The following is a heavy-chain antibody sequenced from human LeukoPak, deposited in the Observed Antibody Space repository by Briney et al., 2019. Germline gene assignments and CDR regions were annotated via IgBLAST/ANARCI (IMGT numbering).Heavy chain of an antibody. CDR2: IKRKAASGTT. J-gene: IGHJ3*02. CDR3: TTGTIVGATHAFNI. D-gene: IGHD1-26*01. Sequence: RGSLRHSCVAPGFTFCNAWMTWVPQAPGEGLEWGCRIKRKAASGTTDCAELVKGRFTNSRDDSENTLYLQINSLKTEDTAVYFCTTGTIVGATHAFNIWGQGTMVTVSS. CDR1: GFTFCNAW. V-gene: IGHV3-15*01.